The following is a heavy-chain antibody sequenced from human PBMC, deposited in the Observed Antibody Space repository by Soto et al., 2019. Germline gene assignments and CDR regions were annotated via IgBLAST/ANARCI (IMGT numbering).Heavy chain of an antibody. CDR2: ISGGDGSP. D-gene: IGHD3-16*01. CDR3: AKWHTYNYDSLAFSGFDC. V-gene: IGHV3-23*01. Sequence: PWWSLRLSGLASVFTCSRYAMTWFRQAPGKGLEWVSAISGGDGSPSYADSVKGRFTISRDNSKNTLYLHMNSLRADDTAAYYCAKWHTYNYDSLAFSGFDCWGQGTQVTVSS. CDR1: VFTCSRYA. J-gene: IGHJ4*02.